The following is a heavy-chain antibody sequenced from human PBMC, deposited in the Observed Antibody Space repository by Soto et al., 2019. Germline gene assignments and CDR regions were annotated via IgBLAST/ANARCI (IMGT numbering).Heavy chain of an antibody. CDR3: ARERSRYDRSGYYRPDY. J-gene: IGHJ4*02. CDR1: GGTFSSYA. Sequence: VASVKVSCKASGGTFSSYAISWVRQAPGQGLEWMGGIIPIFGTANYAQKFQGRVTITADESTSTAYMELSSLRSEDTAVYYCARERSRYDRSGYYRPDYWGQGTLVTVSS. CDR2: IIPIFGTA. V-gene: IGHV1-69*13. D-gene: IGHD3-22*01.